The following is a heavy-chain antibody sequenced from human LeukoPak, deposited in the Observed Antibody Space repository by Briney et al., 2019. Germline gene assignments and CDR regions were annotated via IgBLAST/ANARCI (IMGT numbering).Heavy chain of an antibody. D-gene: IGHD3-10*01. J-gene: IGHJ4*02. V-gene: IGHV3-23*01. CDR1: GFNFGNFA. Sequence: TGGSLRLSCAASGFNFGNFAMGWVRQAPGKGLEWVSAISASDGSTYYADSVKGRFTISRDNSKNTLYLQMNSLRAEDTAVYYCAKGHYPSGTGKYYFNYWGQGTLVAVS. CDR3: AKGHYPSGTGKYYFNY. CDR2: ISASDGST.